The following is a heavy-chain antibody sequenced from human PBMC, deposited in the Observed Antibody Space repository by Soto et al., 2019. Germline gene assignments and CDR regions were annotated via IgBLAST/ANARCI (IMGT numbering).Heavy chain of an antibody. V-gene: IGHV3-30*18. CDR2: ISYDGSNK. D-gene: IGHD5-18*01. J-gene: IGHJ4*02. CDR3: AKGFSYSVIDY. CDR1: GFTFSTYG. Sequence: QVQLVESGGGVVQPGRSLRLSCAASGFTFSTYGMHWVRQAPGKGLEWVAVISYDGSNKYYADSVKGRFTISRDNSKNPLYLQMSSLRAEDTAEYYCAKGFSYSVIDYWGQGTLVTVSS.